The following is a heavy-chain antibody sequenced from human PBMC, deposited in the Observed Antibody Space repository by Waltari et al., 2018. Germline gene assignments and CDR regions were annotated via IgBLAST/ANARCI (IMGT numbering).Heavy chain of an antibody. D-gene: IGHD3-10*01. CDR3: TNFMSG. V-gene: IGHV3-73*02. Sequence: EVHLVESGCGLVQPGGSLTLPCAAPGFTFSDFTMYWVRQVSGKGLEWVGHIRSKANNDATGNAASVKGRFTVSRDDSKNTAYLQMNSLRTEDTAIYYCTNFMSGWGQGTTVTVSS. J-gene: IGHJ6*02. CDR1: GFTFSDFT. CDR2: IRSKANNDAT.